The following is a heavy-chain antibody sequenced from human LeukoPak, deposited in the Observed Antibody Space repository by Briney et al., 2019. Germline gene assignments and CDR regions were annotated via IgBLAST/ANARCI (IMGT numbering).Heavy chain of an antibody. CDR3: AREGYASGWNDY. J-gene: IGHJ4*02. V-gene: IGHV4-39*07. CDR2: IYYSGST. CDR1: GGSISSSSYY. D-gene: IGHD6-19*01. Sequence: SETLSLTCTVSGGSISSSSYYWGWIRQPPGKGLEWIGSIYYSGSTYYNPSLKSRVTISVDTSKNQFSLKLSSVTAADTAVYYCAREGYASGWNDYWGQGTLVTVSS.